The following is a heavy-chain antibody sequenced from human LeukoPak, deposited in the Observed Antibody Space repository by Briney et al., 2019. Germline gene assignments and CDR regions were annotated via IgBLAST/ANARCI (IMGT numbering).Heavy chain of an antibody. Sequence: GGSLRLSCADSGFTFSSYAMSWVRQAPGKGLEWVSAISGSGGSTYYADSVKGRFTISRDNAKNTLFLQINSLRAEDTAVYYCAREILAPGKTHDYWGQGTLVTVSS. V-gene: IGHV3-23*01. CDR2: ISGSGGST. CDR3: AREILAPGKTHDY. J-gene: IGHJ4*02. CDR1: GFTFSSYA.